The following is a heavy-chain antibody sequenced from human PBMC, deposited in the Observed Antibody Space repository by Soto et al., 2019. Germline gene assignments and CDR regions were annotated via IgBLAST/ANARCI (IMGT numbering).Heavy chain of an antibody. CDR3: ARGFWSGYVSYYYYYMDG. Sequence: SETLSLTCAVYSGSFSGYYWSWIRQPPGKGLEWIGEINHSGSTNYNPSLKSRVTISVDTSKNQFSLKLSSVTAADTAVYYCARGFWSGYVSYYYYYMDGWGKGTTVTVSS. CDR2: INHSGST. V-gene: IGHV4-34*01. CDR1: SGSFSGYY. D-gene: IGHD3-3*01. J-gene: IGHJ6*03.